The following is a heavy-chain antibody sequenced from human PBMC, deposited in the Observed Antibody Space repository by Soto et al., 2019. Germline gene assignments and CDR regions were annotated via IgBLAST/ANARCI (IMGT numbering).Heavy chain of an antibody. CDR3: ARHVGDIVVVPAAIRYYYGMDV. CDR2: IYPCDSDT. V-gene: IGHV5-51*01. CDR1: GYSFTIYC. J-gene: IGHJ6*02. Sequence: GESLKISCAGSGYSFTIYCIGLVLQMPGKGLDWMGIIYPCDSDTRYSPSFQGQVTISADKSISTAYLQWSSLKASDTAMYYCARHVGDIVVVPAAIRYYYGMDVWGQGTTVTVSS. D-gene: IGHD2-2*01.